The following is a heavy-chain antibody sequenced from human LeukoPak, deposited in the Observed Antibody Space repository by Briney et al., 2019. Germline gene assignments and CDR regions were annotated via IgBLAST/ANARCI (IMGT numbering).Heavy chain of an antibody. CDR2: INHSGST. J-gene: IGHJ4*02. Sequence: PSETLSLTCAVYGGSFSGYYWSWIRQPPGKGLEWIGEINHSGSTNYNPSLKSRVTISVDTSKNQFSLKLSSVTAADTAVYYCARDRSNYGDPESAFDYWGQGTLVTVSS. D-gene: IGHD4-17*01. V-gene: IGHV4-34*01. CDR1: GGSFSGYY. CDR3: ARDRSNYGDPESAFDY.